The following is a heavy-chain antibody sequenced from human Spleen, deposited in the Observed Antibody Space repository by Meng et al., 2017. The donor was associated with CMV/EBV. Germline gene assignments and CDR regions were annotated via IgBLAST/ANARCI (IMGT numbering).Heavy chain of an antibody. CDR2: INPKSGDT. CDR3: ARMADGYNSG. V-gene: IGHV1-2*02. CDR1: GHTFTGYF. D-gene: IGHD5-24*01. Sequence: ASVKVSCKASGHTFTGYFVHWVRQAPGQGLEWMGWINPKSGDTNYGQRFQGRVTVTRDTSSSTDFMELSRLTSDDTAVYYCARMADGYNSGWGQGTLVTVSS. J-gene: IGHJ4*02.